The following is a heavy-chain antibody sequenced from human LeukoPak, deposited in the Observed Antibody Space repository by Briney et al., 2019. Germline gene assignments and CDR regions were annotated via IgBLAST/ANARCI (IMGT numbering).Heavy chain of an antibody. CDR1: GGSISSGSYY. Sequence: SETLSLTCTVSGGSISSGSYYWGWIRQPPGKGLEWIGSIYYSGDTYNNPPLKSRVTISVDTAKSQFSLRLTSMTAADTAVYYCARDVAGNTFDYWGQGTLVTVSS. CDR3: ARDVAGNTFDY. V-gene: IGHV4-39*07. D-gene: IGHD5-12*01. CDR2: IYYSGDT. J-gene: IGHJ4*02.